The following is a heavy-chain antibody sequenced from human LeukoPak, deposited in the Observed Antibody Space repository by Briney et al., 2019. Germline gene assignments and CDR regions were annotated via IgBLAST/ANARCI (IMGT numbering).Heavy chain of an antibody. CDR1: GFTFSSYS. V-gene: IGHV3-21*01. Sequence: GGSLRLSCAASGFTFSSYSMNWVRQAPGKGLEWVSSISSSSSYIYYADSVKGRFTISRDNAKNSLYLQMNSLRAEDTAVYYCASDSEVSTGGFDPWGQGTLVTVSS. CDR3: ASDSEVSTGGFDP. J-gene: IGHJ5*02. D-gene: IGHD4-23*01. CDR2: ISSSSSYI.